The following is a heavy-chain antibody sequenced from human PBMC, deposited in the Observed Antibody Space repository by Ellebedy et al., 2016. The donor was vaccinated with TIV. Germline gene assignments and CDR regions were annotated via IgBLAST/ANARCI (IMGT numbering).Heavy chain of an antibody. V-gene: IGHV3-23*01. CDR2: LSGGGSST. J-gene: IGHJ4*02. CDR3: AKGSSSGFNYDRVGFEY. D-gene: IGHD3-22*01. Sequence: GGSLRLSCAASGFTFSSFAMHWVRQAPGKGLEWLSVLSGGGSSTYHADSVKGRFTITRDNSKNTLYLQMNRLRTKDTAVYYCAKGSSSGFNYDRVGFEYWGQGTLVTVSS. CDR1: GFTFSSFA.